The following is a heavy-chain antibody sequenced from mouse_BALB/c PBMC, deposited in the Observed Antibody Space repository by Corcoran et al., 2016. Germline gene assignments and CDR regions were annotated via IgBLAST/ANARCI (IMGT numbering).Heavy chain of an antibody. Sequence: QVHLQQSGAEQMKPGASLKISFKANGYTFSSYWIECVKQRPGHGLEWIGEILPGSGSTNYNEKFKGKATFTADTSSNTAYMQLSSLTSEDSAVYYCARYYGSRYWFAYWGQGTLVTVSA. D-gene: IGHD1-1*01. CDR3: ARYYGSRYWFAY. CDR1: GYTFSSYW. J-gene: IGHJ3*01. V-gene: IGHV1-9*01. CDR2: ILPGSGST.